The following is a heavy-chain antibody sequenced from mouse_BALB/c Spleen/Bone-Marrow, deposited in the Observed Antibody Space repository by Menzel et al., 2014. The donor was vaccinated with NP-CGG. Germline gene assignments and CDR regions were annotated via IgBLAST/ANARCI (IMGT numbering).Heavy chain of an antibody. CDR3: ARPPYYYGSSYEAMDY. CDR2: INPSTGYT. CDR1: GYTFTSYW. V-gene: IGHV1-7*01. Sequence: QVQLQQSGAELAKPGASVKMSCKASGYTFTSYWMHWVKQRPGQGLEWIGYINPSTGYTEYNQKFKDKATLTADKSSSTAYMQLSSLTSEDSAVYYCARPPYYYGSSYEAMDYWGQGTSVTISS. J-gene: IGHJ4*01. D-gene: IGHD1-1*01.